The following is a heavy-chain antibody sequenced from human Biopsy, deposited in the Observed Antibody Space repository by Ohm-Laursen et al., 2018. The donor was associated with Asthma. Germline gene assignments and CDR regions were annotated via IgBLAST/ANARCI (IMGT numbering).Heavy chain of an antibody. J-gene: IGHJ4*02. V-gene: IGHV1-69*01. CDR1: GGTFNTYV. CDR2: INSVFGTT. Sequence: SSVKVTCKSLGGTFNTYVIGWVRQAPGQGLEWMGGINSVFGTTTYPQKFQDRVTITADDSTSTVYMELSSLRSEDTAVYYCARKAGSCISRTCYSLDFWGQGTLVTVSS. D-gene: IGHD2-2*01. CDR3: ARKAGSCISRTCYSLDF.